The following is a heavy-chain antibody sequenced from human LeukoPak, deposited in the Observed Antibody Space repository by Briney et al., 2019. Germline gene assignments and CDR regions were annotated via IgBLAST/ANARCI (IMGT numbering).Heavy chain of an antibody. D-gene: IGHD3-22*01. J-gene: IGHJ4*02. CDR2: IIPIFGTA. CDR1: GGTFSSYA. Sequence: GASVKVSCKASGGTFSSYAISWVRQAPGQGLEWMGGIIPIFGTANYAQNLQDRVTMTTDTSTSTAYMELRSLRSDDTALYYCARNYDRRPFDYWGQGTLVTVSS. CDR3: ARNYDRRPFDY. V-gene: IGHV1-69*05.